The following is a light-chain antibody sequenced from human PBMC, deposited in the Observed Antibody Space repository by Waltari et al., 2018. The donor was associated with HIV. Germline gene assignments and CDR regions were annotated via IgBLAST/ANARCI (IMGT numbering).Light chain of an antibody. CDR2: DAS. J-gene: IGKJ1*01. V-gene: IGKV1-39*01. Sequence: DIQMTQSPSSLSASVGDSVTITCRASETDTKKVNWYQQKPGQAPKVLIYDASTLQSGVPSRFRGGGSWTDFTLTITSLQLDDFATYFCQQSFRSPLTFGPGTKVEI. CDR3: QQSFRSPLT. CDR1: ETDTKK.